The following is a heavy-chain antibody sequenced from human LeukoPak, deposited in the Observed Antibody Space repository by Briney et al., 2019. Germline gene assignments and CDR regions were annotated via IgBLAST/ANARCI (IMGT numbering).Heavy chain of an antibody. V-gene: IGHV1-2*02. Sequence: ASVKVSCKASGYTFTGYYMPWVRQAPGQGLEWMGWINPNSGGTNYAQKFQGRVTMTRDTSISTAYMELSRLRSDDTAVYYCARGEAASTYYYYYYMDVWGKGTTVTVSS. J-gene: IGHJ6*03. CDR1: GYTFTGYY. D-gene: IGHD6-13*01. CDR3: ARGEAASTYYYYYYMDV. CDR2: INPNSGGT.